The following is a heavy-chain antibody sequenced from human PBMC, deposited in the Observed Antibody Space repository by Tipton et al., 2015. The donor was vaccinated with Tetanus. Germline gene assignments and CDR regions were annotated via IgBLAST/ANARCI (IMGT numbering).Heavy chain of an antibody. CDR3: ARESITIFGVVSIDY. J-gene: IGHJ4*02. Sequence: TLSLTCAVSGGSIRRSNWWSWVRQTPGKGLEWIGEIYHSGTTNYNPSLKSRVTMSVDNSKNQFSLKLNSVTAADTAVYYCARESITIFGVVSIDYWGQGTLVTVSS. D-gene: IGHD3-3*01. CDR2: IYHSGTT. V-gene: IGHV4-4*02. CDR1: GGSIRRSNW.